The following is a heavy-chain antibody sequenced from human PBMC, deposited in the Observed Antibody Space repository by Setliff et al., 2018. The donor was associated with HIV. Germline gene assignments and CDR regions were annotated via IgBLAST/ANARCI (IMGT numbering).Heavy chain of an antibody. J-gene: IGHJ5*02. CDR1: GYTFTNYG. Sequence: ASVKVSCKASGYTFTNYGISWVRQAPGQGLEWMGWISAYNGNTNYAQKFQGRVTITADESTSTAYMELSSLRSDDTAVYYCARDFSGQQLVGGWFDPWGQGTLVTVSS. CDR2: ISAYNGNT. D-gene: IGHD6-13*01. CDR3: ARDFSGQQLVGGWFDP. V-gene: IGHV1-18*01.